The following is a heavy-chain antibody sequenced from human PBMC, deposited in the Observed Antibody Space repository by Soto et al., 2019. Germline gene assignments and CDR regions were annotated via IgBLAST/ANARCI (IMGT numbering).Heavy chain of an antibody. CDR2: IIPIFGTA. CDR1: GGTFSSYA. D-gene: IGHD1-26*01. J-gene: IGHJ4*02. CDR3: ESGEPAIVDDPQHHQLDY. Sequence: QVQLVQSGAEVKKPGSSVKVSCKASGGTFSSYAISWVRQAPGQGLEWMGGIIPIFGTANYAQKFQGRVTITADEAKTTAYMELSILRDEDTAVYYCESGEPAIVDDPQHHQLDYWGQGTLVTVSS. V-gene: IGHV1-69*01.